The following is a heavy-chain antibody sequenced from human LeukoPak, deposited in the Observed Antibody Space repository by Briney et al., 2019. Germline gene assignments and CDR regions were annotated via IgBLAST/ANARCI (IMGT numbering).Heavy chain of an antibody. V-gene: IGHV4-59*01. J-gene: IGHJ6*02. Sequence: PSETLSLTCTVSGGSIRSYYWSWIRQPPGKGLEWIGYIYYSGSTNYNPSLKSRVTISVDTSKNQFSLKPSSVTAADTAVYYCARDGSGSYYYYYGMDVWGQGTTVTVSS. CDR1: GGSIRSYY. D-gene: IGHD1-26*01. CDR3: ARDGSGSYYYYYGMDV. CDR2: IYYSGST.